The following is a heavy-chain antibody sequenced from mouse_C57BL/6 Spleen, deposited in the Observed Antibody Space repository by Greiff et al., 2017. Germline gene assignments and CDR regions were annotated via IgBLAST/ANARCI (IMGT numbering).Heavy chain of an antibody. CDR2: IYPRSGNT. Sequence: QVQLKESGAELARPGASVKLSCKASGYTFTSYGISWVKQRTGQGLEWIGEIYPRSGNTYYNEKFKGKGTLTADKSSSTAYMELRSLTSEDSAVYFCAREALFTTVVAPGAMDYWGQGTSVTVSS. J-gene: IGHJ4*01. CDR1: GYTFTSYG. CDR3: AREALFTTVVAPGAMDY. V-gene: IGHV1-81*01. D-gene: IGHD1-1*01.